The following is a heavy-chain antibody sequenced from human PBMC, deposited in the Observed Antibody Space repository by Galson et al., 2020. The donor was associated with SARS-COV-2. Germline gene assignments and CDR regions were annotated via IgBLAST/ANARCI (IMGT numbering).Heavy chain of an antibody. CDR1: GGSFSGYY. CDR2: INHSGST. Sequence: SKASETLSLTCAVYGGSFSGYYWSWIRQPPGKGLEWIGEINHSGSTNYNPSLKSRVTISVDTSKNQFSLKLSSVTAADTAVYYCATGGYFYYYGMDVWGQGTTVTVSS. V-gene: IGHV4-34*01. D-gene: IGHD2-15*01. CDR3: ATGGYFYYYGMDV. J-gene: IGHJ6*02.